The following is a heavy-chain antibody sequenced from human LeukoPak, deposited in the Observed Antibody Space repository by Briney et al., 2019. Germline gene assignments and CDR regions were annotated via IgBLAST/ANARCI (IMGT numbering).Heavy chain of an antibody. V-gene: IGHV4-39*07. CDR1: GGSISSYY. CDR3: ARVPHYHYYNMDV. Sequence: PSETLSLTCTVSGGSISSYYWGWIRQPPGKGLEWIGSIYYSGSTYYNPSLESRVTISVDTSKNQFSLKLSSVTAADTAVYYCARVPHYHYYNMDVWGKGTTVTVSS. J-gene: IGHJ6*03. CDR2: IYYSGST.